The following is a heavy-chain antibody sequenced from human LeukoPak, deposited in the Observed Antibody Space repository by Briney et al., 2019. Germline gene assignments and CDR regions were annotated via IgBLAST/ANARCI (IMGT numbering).Heavy chain of an antibody. Sequence: EASVKVSCKASGYTFTSYYMHWVRQAPGQGLEWMGWINPNSGGTNYAQKFQGRVTLTRDTSISTAYMELSRLRSDDTAVYYCARLGYCSSTSCFDYWGQGTLVTVSS. J-gene: IGHJ4*02. CDR3: ARLGYCSSTSCFDY. V-gene: IGHV1-2*02. CDR2: INPNSGGT. CDR1: GYTFTSYY. D-gene: IGHD2-2*01.